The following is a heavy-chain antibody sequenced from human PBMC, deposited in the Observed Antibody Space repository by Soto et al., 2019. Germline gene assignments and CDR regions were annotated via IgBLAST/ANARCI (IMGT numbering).Heavy chain of an antibody. CDR3: ARGGSVYTWFNEF. CDR1: GGLFSSYP. Sequence: QEQLVQSGAELKTPGSSVKVSCKASGGLFSSYPISWVRQVPGQGLEWMGGIIPVFQTAYYTQRFQGRVTITADESTNTAYMERISLRSEDTAIYYCARGGSVYTWFNEFWGQGTLVTVSS. D-gene: IGHD3-22*01. CDR2: IIPVFQTA. V-gene: IGHV1-69*01. J-gene: IGHJ4*02.